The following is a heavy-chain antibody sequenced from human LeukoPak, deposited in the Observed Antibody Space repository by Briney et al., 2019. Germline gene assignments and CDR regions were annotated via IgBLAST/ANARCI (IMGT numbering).Heavy chain of an antibody. CDR3: ARTRYYYNSRSYGAPYYFDY. CDR2: IYYSGST. V-gene: IGHV4-59*08. J-gene: IGHJ4*02. Sequence: SETLSLTCTVSGDSISTYYWSWIRQPPGKGLEWIGYIYYSGSTTYNPSLKSRVTISVDTSKNQFSLKLSSVTAADTAVYYCARTRYYYNSRSYGAPYYFDYWGQGTLVTVSS. D-gene: IGHD3-10*01. CDR1: GDSISTYY.